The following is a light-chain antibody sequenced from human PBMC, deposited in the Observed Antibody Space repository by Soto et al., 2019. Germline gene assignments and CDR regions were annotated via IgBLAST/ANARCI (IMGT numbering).Light chain of an antibody. V-gene: IGLV2-14*01. CDR1: SSDVGGYNY. J-gene: IGLJ2*01. CDR2: DVS. CDR3: SSYTSSSTLEV. Sequence: QSALTQPASVSGSPGQSITISCTGTSSDVGGYNYVSWYQQHPGKAPKLMIYDVSHRPSGVSSRFSGSKSGNTASLTISGLQAEDEADYYCSSYTSSSTLEVFGGGTKLTV.